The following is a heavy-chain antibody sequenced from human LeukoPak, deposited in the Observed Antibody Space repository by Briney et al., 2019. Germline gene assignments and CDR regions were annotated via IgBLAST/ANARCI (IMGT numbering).Heavy chain of an antibody. D-gene: IGHD3-10*01. J-gene: IGHJ4*02. CDR3: ARSRSDYYLDS. CDR1: GYTFTDYY. CDR2: IYPNSGGT. V-gene: IGHV1-2*02. Sequence: ASVKVSCKASGYTFTDYYMHWVRQAPGQGLEWMGWIYPNSGGTNYAQNFQGRATMTRDTSISTAYMGLSRLRSDDTAVYFCARSRSDYYLDSWGQGTLVTVSS.